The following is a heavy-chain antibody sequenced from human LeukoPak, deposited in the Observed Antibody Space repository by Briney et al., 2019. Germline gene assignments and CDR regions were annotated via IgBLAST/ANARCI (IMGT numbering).Heavy chain of an antibody. Sequence: PGGSLRLSCSASGFTFSSYWMHWVRQAPGKGLAWVSRIKADDYSTDYADSVKGRFTISRDNARNTLYLQMNSLTAEDTAVYYCTTIRPDYWGRGTLVTVSS. V-gene: IGHV3-74*01. CDR2: IKADDYST. D-gene: IGHD5-12*01. CDR1: GFTFSSYW. CDR3: TTIRPDY. J-gene: IGHJ4*02.